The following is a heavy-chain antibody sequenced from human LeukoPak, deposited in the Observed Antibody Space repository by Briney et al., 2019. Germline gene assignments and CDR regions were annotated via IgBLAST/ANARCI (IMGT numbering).Heavy chain of an antibody. CDR2: IYSNGIT. Sequence: SETLSLTCAVSGGSIFSYYFNWIRQPPGKGLEWIGYIYSNGITNYNPSLRSRGTISIATSKNQFSLRLRSVTAADTAIYYCARRAYYDTSGYYPASGYFDLWGRGTLVTVSS. J-gene: IGHJ2*01. CDR1: GGSIFSYY. D-gene: IGHD3-22*01. CDR3: ARRAYYDTSGYYPASGYFDL. V-gene: IGHV4-4*08.